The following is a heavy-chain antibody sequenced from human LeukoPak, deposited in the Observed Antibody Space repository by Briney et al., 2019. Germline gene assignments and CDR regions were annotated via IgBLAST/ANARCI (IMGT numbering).Heavy chain of an antibody. CDR2: ISGSGGST. CDR1: GFAFSSYA. V-gene: IGHV3-23*01. J-gene: IGHJ4*02. Sequence: PGGSLRLSCAASGFAFSSYAMSWVRQAPGKGLEWVSAISGSGGSTYYADSVKGRFTISRDNSKNTLYLQMNSLRAEDTAVYYCARGAPQGFWSGYYFDYFDYWGQGTLVTVSS. D-gene: IGHD3-3*01. CDR3: ARGAPQGFWSGYYFDYFDY.